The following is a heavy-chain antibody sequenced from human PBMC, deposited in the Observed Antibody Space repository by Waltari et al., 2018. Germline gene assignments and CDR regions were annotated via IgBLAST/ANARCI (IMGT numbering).Heavy chain of an antibody. CDR2: FYRDGDT. CDR3: ARRPIATPDFSFDI. J-gene: IGHJ3*02. V-gene: IGHV4-38-2*02. D-gene: IGHD2-21*01. Sequence: QLQLQESGPGLVKPSETLSLTCTVSGSSFSSTYRWGWIRQSPGKGLEWIATFYRDGDTYYNPTLKSRVSISVDTSETQFSLKLSSVTAADTAVYYCARRPIATPDFSFDIWGHGTMVSVSS. CDR1: GSSFSSTYR.